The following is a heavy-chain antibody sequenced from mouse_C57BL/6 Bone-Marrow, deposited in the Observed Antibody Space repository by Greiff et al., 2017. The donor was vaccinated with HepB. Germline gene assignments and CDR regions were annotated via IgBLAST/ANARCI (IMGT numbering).Heavy chain of an antibody. Sequence: EVQLQHSGPELVKPGDSVKISCKASGYSFTGYFMNWVMQSHGKSLEWIGRINPYNGDTFYNQKFKGKATLTVDKSSSTAHMELRSLTSEDSAVYYCARMNGNYVDYFDYWGQGTTLTVSS. CDR3: ARMNGNYVDYFDY. CDR1: GYSFTGYF. J-gene: IGHJ2*01. V-gene: IGHV1-20*01. D-gene: IGHD2-1*01. CDR2: INPYNGDT.